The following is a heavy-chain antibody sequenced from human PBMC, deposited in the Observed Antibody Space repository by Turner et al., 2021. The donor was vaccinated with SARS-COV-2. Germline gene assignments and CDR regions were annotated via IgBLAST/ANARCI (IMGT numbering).Heavy chain of an antibody. CDR1: AGTFCSYA. Sequence: QVQLVQSGAAVKKPGSSVMVSCKASAGTFCSYAINWVGKGPGQGLEWKGGMSPIFGTANYGQKFQGRVTITADKSTSTANMTLGSLESEDTAVYYCAAMLGDRFGELFDLDYWGQGTLVTVSS. D-gene: IGHD3-10*01. J-gene: IGHJ4*02. CDR2: MSPIFGTA. V-gene: IGHV1-69*06. CDR3: AAMLGDRFGELFDLDY.